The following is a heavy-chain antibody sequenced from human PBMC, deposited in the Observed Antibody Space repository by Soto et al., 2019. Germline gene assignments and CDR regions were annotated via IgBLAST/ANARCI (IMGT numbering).Heavy chain of an antibody. D-gene: IGHD5-18*01. Sequence: QMQLQESGPGLVRPSETLSLTCTVSGGSVSNSDYYWGWVRQTPGRGLEWIGSVYSSGSTYYNPSLKSRVTISVDASKNPFSLKLGSVTAADPTVYFCAGPRVQLWFFFDYWGRGTLVTVSS. V-gene: IGHV4-39*01. CDR1: GGSVSNSDYY. J-gene: IGHJ4*02. CDR2: VYSSGST. CDR3: AGPRVQLWFFFDY.